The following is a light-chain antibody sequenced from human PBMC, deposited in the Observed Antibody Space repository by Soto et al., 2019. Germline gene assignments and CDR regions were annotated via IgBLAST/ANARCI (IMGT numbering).Light chain of an antibody. CDR3: MQALQTPWT. J-gene: IGKJ1*01. CDR1: QSLLQSNGNHY. CDR2: LGS. Sequence: DIVLTKSPLSLPVTPGEPASISCRSSQSLLQSNGNHYLDWYLQKPGQSPQVLIYLGSNRASGVPDRFSGSGSGTDFTLKISRVEAEDVGVYYCMQALQTPWTFGQGTKVEIK. V-gene: IGKV2-28*01.